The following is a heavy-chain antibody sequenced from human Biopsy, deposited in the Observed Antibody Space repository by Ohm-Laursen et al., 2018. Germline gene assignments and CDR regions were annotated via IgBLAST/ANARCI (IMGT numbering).Heavy chain of an antibody. CDR3: TRGGYYYDSLAYYYWFDP. V-gene: IGHV1-2*02. J-gene: IGHJ5*02. CDR1: GYTFTGYH. D-gene: IGHD3-22*01. CDR2: INAKTGDT. Sequence: SVKVSCKASGYTFTGYHVHWVRQAPGQGLEWMGWINAKTGDTNYAQKFQGRVTMTRDTSISTAHVDLSSLRSDDTAVYYCTRGGYYYDSLAYYYWFDPWGQGTLVTVSS.